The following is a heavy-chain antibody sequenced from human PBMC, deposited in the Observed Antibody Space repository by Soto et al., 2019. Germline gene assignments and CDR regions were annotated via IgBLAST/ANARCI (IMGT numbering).Heavy chain of an antibody. CDR2: IYYSGST. D-gene: IGHD3-9*01. Sequence: QVQLQESGPGLVKPSETLSLTCTVSGGSISSYYWSWIRQPPGKGLEWIGYIYYSGSTNYNPSLKSRVTISVDTSKNQCSLKLSSVTAADTAVYYCARDFYDILTGDAFDIWGQGTMVTVSS. J-gene: IGHJ3*02. CDR3: ARDFYDILTGDAFDI. CDR1: GGSISSYY. V-gene: IGHV4-59*01.